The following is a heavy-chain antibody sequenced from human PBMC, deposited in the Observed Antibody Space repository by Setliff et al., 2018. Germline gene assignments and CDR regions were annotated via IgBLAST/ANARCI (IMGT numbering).Heavy chain of an antibody. J-gene: IGHJ5*02. CDR2: IYHSGST. D-gene: IGHD3-10*01. CDR3: ARHVNGSGKYYNWFDP. V-gene: IGHV4-38-2*01. CDR1: GGSFNSYY. Sequence: SETLSLTCAVYGGSFNSYYWGWIRQPPGKGLEWIGSIYHSGSTYYNPSLKSRVTISVDTSKNQFSLKLSSVTAADTAVYYCARHVNGSGKYYNWFDPWGQGTLVTVSS.